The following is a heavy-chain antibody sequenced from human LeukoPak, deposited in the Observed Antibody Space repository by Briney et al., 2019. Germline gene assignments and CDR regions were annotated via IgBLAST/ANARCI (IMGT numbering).Heavy chain of an antibody. V-gene: IGHV4-30-2*01. D-gene: IGHD5-24*01. CDR3: ARGGSRENNWFDP. Sequence: SQTLSLTCAVSGGSISSGGYSWSWLRQPPGKGLEWIGYIYHSGSTYYNPSLKSRVTISVDRSKNQFSLKLSSVTAADTAVYYCARGGSRENNWFDPWGQGTLVTVSS. CDR1: GGSISSGGYS. CDR2: IYHSGST. J-gene: IGHJ5*02.